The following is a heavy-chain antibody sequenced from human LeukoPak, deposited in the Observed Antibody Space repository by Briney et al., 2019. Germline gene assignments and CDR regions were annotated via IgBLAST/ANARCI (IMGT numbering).Heavy chain of an antibody. J-gene: IGHJ3*02. CDR2: IYPGDSDT. CDR1: GFSFTNHW. V-gene: IGHV5-51*01. Sequence: GESLKISCKASGFSFTNHWIGWVRQMPGKGLEWMGIIYPGDSDTRYSPSFQGQVTISADKSISTAYLQWSSLKASDTAMYYCARHSRIAVRFDAFDIWGQGTMVTVSS. D-gene: IGHD6-6*01. CDR3: ARHSRIAVRFDAFDI.